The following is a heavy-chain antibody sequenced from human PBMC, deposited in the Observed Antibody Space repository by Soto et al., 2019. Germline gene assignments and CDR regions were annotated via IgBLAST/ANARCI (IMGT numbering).Heavy chain of an antibody. D-gene: IGHD6-13*01. V-gene: IGHV3-73*01. CDR1: GFTFSDST. J-gene: IGHJ6*03. CDR3: ARGVAAALLHYYYYYMDV. Sequence: PGGSLRLSCAASGFTFSDSTVHWVRQASGKGLEWVGRIRSKADSYATAYAASAKGRFTISRDDSRNTAYLQMSSLKNEDTAVYYCARGVAAALLHYYYYYMDVWGKGTTVTVSS. CDR2: IRSKADSYAT.